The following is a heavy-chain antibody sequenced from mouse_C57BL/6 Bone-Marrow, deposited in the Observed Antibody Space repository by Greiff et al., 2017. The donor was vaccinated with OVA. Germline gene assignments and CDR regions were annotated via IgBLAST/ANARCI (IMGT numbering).Heavy chain of an antibody. CDR1: GYTFTDYE. Sequence: QVQLKESGAELVRPGASVTLSCKASGYTFTDYEMHWVKQTPVHGLEWIGAIDPETGGTAYNQKFKGKAILTADKSSSTAYMELRSLTSEDSAVCYCTRVTNYFDYWGQGTPLTVSS. CDR3: TRVTNYFDY. J-gene: IGHJ2*01. V-gene: IGHV1-15*01. D-gene: IGHD2-12*01. CDR2: IDPETGGT.